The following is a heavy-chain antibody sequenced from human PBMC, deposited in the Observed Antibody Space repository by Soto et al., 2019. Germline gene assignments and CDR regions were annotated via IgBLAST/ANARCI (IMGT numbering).Heavy chain of an antibody. J-gene: IGHJ6*02. CDR2: IIPIFGTA. Sequence: QVQLVQSGAEVKKPGSSVKVSCKASGGTFSSYAISWVRQAPGQGLEWMGGIIPIFGTANYAQKFQGRVTITADESTSKAYMELSSLRSEDTAVYYCARDLSSSWYAPHYYYYGMDVWGQGTTVTVSS. CDR3: ARDLSSSWYAPHYYYYGMDV. V-gene: IGHV1-69*01. CDR1: GGTFSSYA. D-gene: IGHD6-13*01.